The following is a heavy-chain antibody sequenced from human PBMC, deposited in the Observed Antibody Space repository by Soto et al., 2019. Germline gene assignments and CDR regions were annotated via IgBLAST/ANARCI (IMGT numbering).Heavy chain of an antibody. J-gene: IGHJ6*02. D-gene: IGHD1-1*01. CDR3: ARVPRLITYYYYGMDV. Sequence: SVKVSCKASGGTFSSYAISWVRQAPGQGLEWMGGIIPIFGTANYAQKFQGRVTITADESTSTAYMELSSLRSEDTAVYYCARVPRLITYYYYGMDVWGQGTTVTVSS. CDR2: IIPIFGTA. V-gene: IGHV1-69*13. CDR1: GGTFSSYA.